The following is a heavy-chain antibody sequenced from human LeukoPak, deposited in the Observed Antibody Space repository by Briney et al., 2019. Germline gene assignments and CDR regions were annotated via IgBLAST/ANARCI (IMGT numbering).Heavy chain of an antibody. J-gene: IGHJ6*02. CDR3: ARGLGYYDILTGINYGMDV. V-gene: IGHV1-18*01. D-gene: IGHD3-9*01. CDR1: GYTFTSYG. Sequence: ASVKVSCKASGYTFTSYGISWVRQAPGQGLEWMGWISAYNGNTNYAQKLQGRVTMTTDTSTSTAYMELSSLRSEDTAVYYCARGLGYYDILTGINYGMDVWGQGTTVTVSS. CDR2: ISAYNGNT.